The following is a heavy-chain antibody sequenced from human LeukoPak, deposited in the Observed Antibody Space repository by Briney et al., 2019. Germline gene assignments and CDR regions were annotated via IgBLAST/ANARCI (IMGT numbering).Heavy chain of an antibody. D-gene: IGHD3-10*01. CDR2: IYPTDLT. CDR1: GLSIRSVY. CDR3: ARGFGSGTAPIDL. V-gene: IGHV4-4*07. J-gene: IGHJ5*02. Sequence: SETLSLTCTVSGLSIRSVYLHWLRQSAGKGLEWIARIYPTDLTNYNPSLKIRVILSVDMSKNELSLTLKTVTAADTAVYYCARGFGSGTAPIDLWGQGDLGTVSS.